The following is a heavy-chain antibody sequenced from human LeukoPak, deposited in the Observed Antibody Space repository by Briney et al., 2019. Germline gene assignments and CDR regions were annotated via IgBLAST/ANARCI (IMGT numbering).Heavy chain of an antibody. V-gene: IGHV3-21*01. CDR1: GFTVSSNH. D-gene: IGHD6-13*01. J-gene: IGHJ4*02. Sequence: GGSLRLSCAASGFTVSSNHMNWVRQAPGKGLEWVSSISSSSSYIYYADSVKGRFTISRDNAKNSLYLQMNSLRAEDTAVYYCARDTGSSSCDYWGQGILVTVSS. CDR3: ARDTGSSSCDY. CDR2: ISSSSSYI.